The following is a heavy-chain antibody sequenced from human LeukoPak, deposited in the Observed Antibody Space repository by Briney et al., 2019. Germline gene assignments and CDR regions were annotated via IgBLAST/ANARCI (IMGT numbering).Heavy chain of an antibody. CDR2: IASDGSST. J-gene: IGHJ4*02. CDR1: GFTFSSYW. V-gene: IGHV3-74*01. D-gene: IGHD4-23*01. CDR3: ARGRPHGNDY. Sequence: PGGSLRLSCAASGFTFSSYWMNWVRQASGKGLVWVSRIASDGSSTTYADSVTGRFSISRDNAKNTLYLQMNSLRVEDTAVYYCARGRPHGNDYWGQGTLVTVSS.